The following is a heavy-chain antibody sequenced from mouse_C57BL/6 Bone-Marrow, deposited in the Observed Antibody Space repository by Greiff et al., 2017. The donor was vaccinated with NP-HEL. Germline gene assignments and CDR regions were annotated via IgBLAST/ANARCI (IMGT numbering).Heavy chain of an antibody. D-gene: IGHD1-1*01. CDR3: AHYYYGSSHWYFDV. CDR2: INPNNGGT. J-gene: IGHJ1*03. V-gene: IGHV1-18*01. CDR1: GYTFTDYN. Sequence: EVQLQQSGPELVKPGASVKIPCKASGYTFTDYNMDWVKQSHGKSLEWIGDINPNNGGTIYNQKFKGKATLTVDKPSSTAYMELRSLTSEDTAVYYCAHYYYGSSHWYFDVWGKGTTVTVSS.